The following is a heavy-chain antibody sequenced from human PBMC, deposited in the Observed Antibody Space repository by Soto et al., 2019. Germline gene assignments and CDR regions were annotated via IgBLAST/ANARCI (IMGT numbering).Heavy chain of an antibody. CDR3: ARLDDILTGYYTPYYYYGMDV. D-gene: IGHD3-9*01. V-gene: IGHV1-69*12. J-gene: IGHJ6*02. Sequence: QVQLVQSGAEVKKPGSSVKVSCKASGGTFSSYAISWVRQAPGQGLEWMGGIIPIFGTANYAQKFQGRVTITADESTSXAXMXXSSLRSEDTAVYYCARLDDILTGYYTPYYYYGMDVWGQGTTVTVSS. CDR2: IIPIFGTA. CDR1: GGTFSSYA.